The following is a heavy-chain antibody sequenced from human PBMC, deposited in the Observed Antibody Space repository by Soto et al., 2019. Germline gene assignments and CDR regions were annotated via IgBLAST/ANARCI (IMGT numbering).Heavy chain of an antibody. CDR2: INAGNGNT. V-gene: IGHV1-3*01. CDR1: GYTFTSYA. J-gene: IGHJ6*02. Sequence: QVPLVQSGAEVKKPGASVKVSCKASGYTFTSYAMHWVRQAPGQRLEWMGWINAGNGNTKYSQKFQGRVTITRDTSASTAYMELSSLRSEDTAVYYCARDAPYYYYYGMDVWGQGTTVTVSS. CDR3: ARDAPYYYYYGMDV.